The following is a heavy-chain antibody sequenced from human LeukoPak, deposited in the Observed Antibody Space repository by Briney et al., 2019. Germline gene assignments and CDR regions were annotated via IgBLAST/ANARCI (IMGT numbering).Heavy chain of an antibody. D-gene: IGHD2-15*01. CDR3: ARDRWELLSNSYHYCGLDV. CDR2: ITGSSDYI. V-gene: IGHV3-21*01. CDR1: GFTFSRYS. Sequence: GGSLRLSCAASGFTFSRYSVNWVRQAPGKGLEWVSCITGSSDYIFYADSVGGRFTISRDNAKNSLFLQMNSLRAEDTAVYYCARDRWELLSNSYHYCGLDVWGQGTTVTVSS. J-gene: IGHJ6*02.